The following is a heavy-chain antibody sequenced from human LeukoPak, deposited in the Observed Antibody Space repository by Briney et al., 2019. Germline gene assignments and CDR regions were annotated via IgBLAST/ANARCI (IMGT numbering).Heavy chain of an antibody. CDR3: AMGGYSYGYVYY. D-gene: IGHD5-18*01. V-gene: IGHV1-69*04. CDR2: IIPILGIA. CDR1: GGTFSSYA. J-gene: IGHJ4*02. Sequence: GASVKVSCKASGGTFSSYAISWVRQAPGQGLEWMGRIIPILGIANYAQKLQGRVTITADKSTSTAYMELSSLRSEDTAVYYCAMGGYSYGYVYYWGQGTLVTVSS.